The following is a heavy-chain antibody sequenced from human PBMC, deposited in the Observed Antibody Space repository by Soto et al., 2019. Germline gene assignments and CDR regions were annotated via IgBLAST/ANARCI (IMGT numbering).Heavy chain of an antibody. CDR1: GTSIKTYC. CDR2: ICSTGNT. D-gene: IGHD5-18*01. V-gene: IGHV4-59*01. Sequence: QVQLQESGPGLVKPSETLSLTCSVSGTSIKTYCWSWIRRPPGKGLEWIGNICSTGNTNYNPSLKNRVTISIDTSKNQFSLKLTSLTAADTALYYCARDGGAAGDSYESDLWGQGTLVTVSS. CDR3: ARDGGAAGDSYESDL. J-gene: IGHJ5*02.